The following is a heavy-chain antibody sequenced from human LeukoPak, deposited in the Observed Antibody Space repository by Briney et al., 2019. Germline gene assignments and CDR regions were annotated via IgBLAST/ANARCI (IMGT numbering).Heavy chain of an antibody. V-gene: IGHV1-18*01. J-gene: IGHJ5*02. Sequence: ASVKVSCKASGYTFTSYGISWVRQAPGQGLEWMGWISAYNGNTNYAQKLQGRVTMTTDTSTSTAYMELRSLRSDDTAVYYCAREDFRGSGSYYNAYWFDPWGQGTLVTVSS. D-gene: IGHD3-10*01. CDR1: GYTFTSYG. CDR3: AREDFRGSGSYYNAYWFDP. CDR2: ISAYNGNT.